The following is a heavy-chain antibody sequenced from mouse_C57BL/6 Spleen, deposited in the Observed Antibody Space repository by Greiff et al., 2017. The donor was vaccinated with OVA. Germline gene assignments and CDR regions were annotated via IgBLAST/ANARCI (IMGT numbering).Heavy chain of an antibody. CDR3: TRDWVDY. CDR2: IDPETGGT. CDR1: GYTFTDYE. D-gene: IGHD4-1*01. J-gene: IGHJ2*01. V-gene: IGHV1-15*01. Sequence: VHLVESGAELVRPGASVTLSCKASGYTFTDYEMHWVKQTPVHGLEWIGAIDPETGGTAYNQKFKGKAILTADKSSSTAYMELRSLTSEDSAVYYCTRDWVDYWGQGTTLTVSS.